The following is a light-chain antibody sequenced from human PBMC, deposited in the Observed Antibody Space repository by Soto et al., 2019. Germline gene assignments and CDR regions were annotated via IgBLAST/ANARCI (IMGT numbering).Light chain of an antibody. CDR3: LQHNNYPRT. V-gene: IGKV1-17*03. CDR1: QGISNS. CDR2: AAS. J-gene: IGKJ1*01. Sequence: DIQMTQSPPDMSAPVGAGVTITCRASQGISNSLASFHQKPGQVPKRLIYAASSLQSGDPSRFSGSGSGTEFTLTISNLQPEDSATDYGLQHNNYPRTFGQGTKVVI.